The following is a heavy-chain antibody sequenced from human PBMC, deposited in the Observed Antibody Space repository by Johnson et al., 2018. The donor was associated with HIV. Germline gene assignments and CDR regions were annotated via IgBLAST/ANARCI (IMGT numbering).Heavy chain of an antibody. D-gene: IGHD3-22*01. V-gene: IGHV3-11*04. CDR2: ISSSGSTI. CDR3: GRGNYYDSSGYYFRAFEI. CDR1: GFTFSDYY. Sequence: QVQLVESGGGLVKPGGSLRLSCAASGFTFSDYYMSWIRQAPGKGLEWVSYISSSGSTIYYADSVKGRFTISRDNAKNSLYLQMNSLGAEDTAVYYCGRGNYYDSSGYYFRAFEIWGQGTMVTVSS. J-gene: IGHJ3*02.